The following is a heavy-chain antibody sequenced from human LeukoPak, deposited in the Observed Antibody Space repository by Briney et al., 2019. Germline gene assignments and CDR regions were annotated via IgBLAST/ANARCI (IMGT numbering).Heavy chain of an antibody. CDR2: ISGSGGST. V-gene: IGHV3-23*01. J-gene: IGHJ5*02. Sequence: GGSLRLSCAASGFPFNSFWMHWVRQAPGKGLEWVSAISGSGGSTYYADSVKGRFTISRDNSKSTLYLQMNSLRAEDTAVYSCAKGRCSSTSCPSEPWGQGTLVTVSS. D-gene: IGHD2-2*01. CDR1: GFPFNSFW. CDR3: AKGRCSSTSCPSEP.